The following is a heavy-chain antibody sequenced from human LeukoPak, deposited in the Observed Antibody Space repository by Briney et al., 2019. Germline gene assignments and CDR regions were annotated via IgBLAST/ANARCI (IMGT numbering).Heavy chain of an antibody. CDR3: ARVIGTDEAEGD. CDR1: GFTFSAYW. V-gene: IGHV3-7*01. J-gene: IGHJ4*02. D-gene: IGHD3-16*01. CDR2: IKPDGGAK. Sequence: GGSLRLSCAASGFTFSAYWMTWVRQVPGKGLEWVANIKPDGGAKYYADSVKGRFTISRDNAEMSLFLQMNSLRAEDTAVYYCARVIGTDEAEGDWGQGTLVTVSS.